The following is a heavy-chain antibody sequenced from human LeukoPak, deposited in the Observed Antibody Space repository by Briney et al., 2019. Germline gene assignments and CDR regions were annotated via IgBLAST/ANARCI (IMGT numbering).Heavy chain of an antibody. CDR2: IRNDGSNK. CDR3: AKDPGKWEPTRFHY. V-gene: IGHV3-30*02. J-gene: IGHJ4*02. Sequence: GGSLRLSCAASGFTFSTYGMHWVRQAPGKGLEWVAFIRNDGSNKYYADSVRGRFTISRDNSKNTLYLQMNSLRAEDTAVYYCAKDPGKWEPTRFHYWGQGTLVTVSS. CDR1: GFTFSTYG. D-gene: IGHD1-26*01.